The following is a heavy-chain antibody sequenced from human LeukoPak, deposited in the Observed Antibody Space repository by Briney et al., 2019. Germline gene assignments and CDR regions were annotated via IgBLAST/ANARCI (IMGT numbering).Heavy chain of an antibody. CDR1: GFTVSSFS. CDR3: ARVRSYGDSAY. CDR2: IASSSSSM. D-gene: IGHD4-17*01. V-gene: IGHV3-48*04. Sequence: PGGSLGLSCAASGFTVSSFSMNWVRQAPGKGLEWISYIASSSSSMYYADSVKGRFTISRDNARNSLYLQMNSLTAEDTAVYYCARVRSYGDSAYWGQGTLVTVSS. J-gene: IGHJ4*02.